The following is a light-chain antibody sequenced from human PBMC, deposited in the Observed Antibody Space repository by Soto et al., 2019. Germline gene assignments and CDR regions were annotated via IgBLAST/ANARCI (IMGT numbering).Light chain of an antibody. CDR3: QQSYSTPWT. J-gene: IGKJ1*01. Sequence: DLQMTQSPSSLSASVGDRVTITCRASQSISSYLNWYQQKPGKAPKLLIYAASSLQSGVPSRFSGSGSGKDFDLTIRSLQPEDFATYYCQQSYSTPWTFGQGTKVEIK. V-gene: IGKV1-39*01. CDR2: AAS. CDR1: QSISSY.